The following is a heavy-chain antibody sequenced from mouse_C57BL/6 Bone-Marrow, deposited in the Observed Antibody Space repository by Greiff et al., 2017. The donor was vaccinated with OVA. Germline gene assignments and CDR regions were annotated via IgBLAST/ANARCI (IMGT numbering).Heavy chain of an antibody. V-gene: IGHV1-22*01. CDR2: INPNNGGT. D-gene: IGHD2-4*01. J-gene: IGHJ2*01. CDR3: ARTVYECDSPHVDY. CDR1: GYTFTDYN. Sequence: EVQLQQSGPELVKPGASVKMSCKASGYTFTDYNMHWVKQSHGKSLEWIGDINPNNGGTSYNQKFKGKATLTVNKSSSTAYMELRSLTSEASAVYYCARTVYECDSPHVDYWGQGTTLTVSS.